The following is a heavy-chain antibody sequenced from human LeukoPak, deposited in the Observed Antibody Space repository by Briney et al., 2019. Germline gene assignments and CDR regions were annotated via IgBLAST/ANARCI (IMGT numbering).Heavy chain of an antibody. Sequence: GGSLRLSCAASGFTFSSYWMSWVRQAPGKGLEWVANIKQDGSEKYYVDSVKGRFTISRDNAKNSLYLQMNSLRAEDTAVYYCARLRTASSITIFGVVINHIGTPTCYFDYWGQGALVTVSS. CDR1: GFTFSSYW. D-gene: IGHD3-3*01. V-gene: IGHV3-7*01. CDR3: ARLRTASSITIFGVVINHIGTPTCYFDY. CDR2: IKQDGSEK. J-gene: IGHJ4*02.